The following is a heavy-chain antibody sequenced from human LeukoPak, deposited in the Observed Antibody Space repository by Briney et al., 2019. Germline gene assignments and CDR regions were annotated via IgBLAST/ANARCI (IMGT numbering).Heavy chain of an antibody. D-gene: IGHD4-11*01. Sequence: SETLSLTCTVSGGSISSYYWSWIRQPPGKGLEWIGYIYYSGSTNYNPSLKSRVTISVDTSKNQFSLKLSSVTAADTAVYYCARHSGYSNYGAFDYWGQGTLVTVFS. CDR1: GGSISSYY. CDR3: ARHSGYSNYGAFDY. J-gene: IGHJ4*02. CDR2: IYYSGST. V-gene: IGHV4-59*08.